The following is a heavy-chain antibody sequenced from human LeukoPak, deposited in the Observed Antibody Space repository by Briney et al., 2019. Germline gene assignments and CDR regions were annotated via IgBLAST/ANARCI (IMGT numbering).Heavy chain of an antibody. Sequence: SETLSLTCAVYGGSFSGYYWSWIRQPPGKGLEWIGEINHSGSTNYNPSLKSRVTISVDTSKNQFSLKLSSVTAADTAVYYCAGWGGYSYGYGYYYYYGMDVWGKGTTVTVSS. D-gene: IGHD5-18*01. V-gene: IGHV4-34*01. CDR2: INHSGST. CDR1: GGSFSGYY. J-gene: IGHJ6*04. CDR3: AGWGGYSYGYGYYYYYGMDV.